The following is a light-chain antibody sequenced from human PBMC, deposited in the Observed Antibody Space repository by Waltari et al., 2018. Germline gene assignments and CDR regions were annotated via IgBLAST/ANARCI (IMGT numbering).Light chain of an antibody. V-gene: IGLV1-40*01. J-gene: IGLJ3*02. CDR1: SSNIGAGHD. Sequence: QSVLTQPPSLSGAPGQRVTISCTGSSSNIGAGHDVHWYQVFPGTAPKILIKGNNNRPSGAPDRFSGSKADTSASLAIGGLQAEDEADYYCQSFDIRLSGGVVFGGGTKVTVL. CDR2: GNN. CDR3: QSFDIRLSGGVV.